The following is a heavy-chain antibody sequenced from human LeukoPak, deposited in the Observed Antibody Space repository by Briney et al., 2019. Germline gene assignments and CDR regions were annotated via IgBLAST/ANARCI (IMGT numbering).Heavy chain of an antibody. CDR1: GYTFTGYY. CDR2: INPNSGGT. D-gene: IGHD3-22*01. J-gene: IGHJ4*02. Sequence: GASVKVSCKASGYTFTGYYMHWVRQAPGQGLEWMEWINPNSGGTNYAQKFQGRVTMTRDTSISTAYMELSRLRSDDTAVYYCARASGYYDSSGYYRGAADFDYWGQGTLVTVSS. CDR3: ARASGYYDSSGYYRGAADFDY. V-gene: IGHV1-2*02.